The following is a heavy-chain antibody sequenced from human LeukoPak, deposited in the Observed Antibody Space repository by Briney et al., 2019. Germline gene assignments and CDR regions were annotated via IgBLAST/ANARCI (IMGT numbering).Heavy chain of an antibody. CDR2: IFYLGGT. Sequence: SQTLSLTCTVSGDSLDNGAFYWSWIRQFPGKGLEWIGYIFYLGGTYYNPSLKSRVTTSIDTSKNQFPLKLSSVTAADTATYFCARGEYYGSGCYVADYWGQGILVTVSP. D-gene: IGHD3-10*01. V-gene: IGHV4-31*03. J-gene: IGHJ4*02. CDR1: GDSLDNGAFY. CDR3: ARGEYYGSGCYVADY.